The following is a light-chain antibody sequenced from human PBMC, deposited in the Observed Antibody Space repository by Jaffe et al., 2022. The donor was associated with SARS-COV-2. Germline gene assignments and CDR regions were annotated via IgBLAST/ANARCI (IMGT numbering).Light chain of an antibody. CDR2: RDT. V-gene: IGLV3-1*01. CDR3: QAWDNNTPYV. J-gene: IGLJ1*01. Sequence: SFDLTQPPSVSVSPGQTASIACSGDKLGDKYASWYQQRPGQSPVLVIYRDTKRPSGIPERFSGSNSGNTATLTISGTQAMDEADYYCQAWDNNTPYVFGPGTRVTVL. CDR1: KLGDKY.